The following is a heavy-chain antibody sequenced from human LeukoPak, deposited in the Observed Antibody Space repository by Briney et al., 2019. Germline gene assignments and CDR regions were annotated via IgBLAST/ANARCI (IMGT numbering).Heavy chain of an antibody. CDR3: ASSPGYYYDNSGYFPY. Sequence: SETLSLTCTVSGGSISSSSYYWGWIRQPPGKGLEWIGSIYYSGSTYYNPSLKSRVTISVDTSKNQFSLKLSSVTAADTAVYYCASSPGYYYDNSGYFPYWGQGTLVTVSS. CDR1: GGSISSSSYY. D-gene: IGHD3-22*01. V-gene: IGHV4-39*07. J-gene: IGHJ4*02. CDR2: IYYSGST.